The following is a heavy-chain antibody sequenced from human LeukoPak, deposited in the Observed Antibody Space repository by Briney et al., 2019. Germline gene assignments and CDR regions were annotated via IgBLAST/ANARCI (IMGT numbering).Heavy chain of an antibody. CDR3: ARRDHTGRSHAWFDP. Sequence: SETLSLTCTVSGGSVSTISHFWDWVRQPPGKGLEWIVSLSDTRTTYYNPSLESRVTMSVDTSKNQFSLKLSSVTAADTAVYYCARRDHTGRSHAWFDPWGQGTLVTVSS. V-gene: IGHV4-39*01. J-gene: IGHJ5*02. D-gene: IGHD1-14*01. CDR2: LSDTRTT. CDR1: GGSVSTISHF.